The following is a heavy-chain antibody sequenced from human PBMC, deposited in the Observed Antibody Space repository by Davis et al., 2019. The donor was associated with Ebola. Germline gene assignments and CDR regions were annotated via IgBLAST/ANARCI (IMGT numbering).Heavy chain of an antibody. V-gene: IGHV3-33*01. D-gene: IGHD6-19*01. CDR1: GFTLSSYG. Sequence: GGSLRLSCAASGFTLSSYGLHWVRQPPGKGLEWVAVIWYDGRNQYYADSVKGRFTISRDNSKNTLYLQMNSLRAEDTAVYYCARDRGSGRFDYWGQGTLVTVSS. J-gene: IGHJ4*02. CDR3: ARDRGSGRFDY. CDR2: IWYDGRNQ.